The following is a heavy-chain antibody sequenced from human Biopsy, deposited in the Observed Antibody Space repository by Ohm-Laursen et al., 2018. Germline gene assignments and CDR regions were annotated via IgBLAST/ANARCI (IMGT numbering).Heavy chain of an antibody. CDR3: ARRVSGSGRVDP. D-gene: IGHD3-10*01. CDR1: GDSISSDIYY. J-gene: IGHJ5*02. V-gene: IGHV4-39*01. Sequence: SETLSLTCTVSGDSISSDIYYWVWIRQPPGKGLEWIGNIYNSESTSTYHNLSLMGRVSISVDTSHNQFSLKLTSVAAADAAVYFCARRVSGSGRVDPWGQGTLVTVSS. CDR2: IYNSESTST.